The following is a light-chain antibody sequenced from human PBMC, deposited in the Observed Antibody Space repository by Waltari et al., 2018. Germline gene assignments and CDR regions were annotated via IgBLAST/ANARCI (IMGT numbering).Light chain of an antibody. CDR2: DGS. CDR1: QSVNRY. V-gene: IGKV3-11*01. Sequence: EIVLTQSPATLSLSPGERATLSGRASQSVNRYVAGYQQKPGQAPRLLIYDGSRRAPGIPARFSGSGSGTDFTLTIGSLEPEDSAVYYCQQRGHWPPDATFGPGTKIEIK. J-gene: IGKJ3*01. CDR3: QQRGHWPPDAT.